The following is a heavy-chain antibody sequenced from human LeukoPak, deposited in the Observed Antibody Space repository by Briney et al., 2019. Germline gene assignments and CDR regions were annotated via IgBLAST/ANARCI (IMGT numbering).Heavy chain of an antibody. Sequence: ASVKVSCKASGYTFTSYYMHWVRQAPGQGLEWMGIINPSGGSTSYAQKFQGRVTMTRDTSTDTAYMELSSLRSEDTAVYYCATGVADYYDSSGYDAFDIWGQGTMVTVSS. CDR2: INPSGGST. CDR1: GYTFTSYY. V-gene: IGHV1-46*01. CDR3: ATGVADYYDSSGYDAFDI. J-gene: IGHJ3*02. D-gene: IGHD3-22*01.